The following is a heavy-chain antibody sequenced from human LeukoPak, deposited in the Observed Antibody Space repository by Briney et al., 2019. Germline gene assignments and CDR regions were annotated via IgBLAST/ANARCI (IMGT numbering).Heavy chain of an antibody. D-gene: IGHD2-2*01. CDR3: ARHCSTTTCQYYYYHMDV. CDR1: GGSISGYY. V-gene: IGHV4-4*07. CDR2: IYTSATTNYNPSLT. J-gene: IGHJ6*03. Sequence: SETLSLTCTVSGGSISGYYWSWIRQPAGEGLEWIGRIYTSATTNYNPSLTNYNPSLKSRLTMSVDMSKNQFSLKLSSVTAADTAVYYCARHCSTTTCQYYYYHMDVWGKGTTVTVSS.